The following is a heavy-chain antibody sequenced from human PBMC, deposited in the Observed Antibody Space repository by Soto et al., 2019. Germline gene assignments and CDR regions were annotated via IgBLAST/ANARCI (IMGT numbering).Heavy chain of an antibody. Sequence: QVQLVQSGVEVKKPGASVKVSCKASGYAFTRYGITWVRQAPGQGREWMGWISGYNGNTKYAQKLQGRVTMATDTSTSTAYMELRSLRSDDTAVYYCARDKDLKAAAGHADYWGQGTLVTVSS. CDR1: GYAFTRYG. V-gene: IGHV1-18*01. D-gene: IGHD6-13*01. CDR2: ISGYNGNT. J-gene: IGHJ4*02. CDR3: ARDKDLKAAAGHADY.